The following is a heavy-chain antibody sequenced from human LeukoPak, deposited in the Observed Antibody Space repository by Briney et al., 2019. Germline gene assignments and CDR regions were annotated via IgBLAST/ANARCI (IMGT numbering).Heavy chain of an antibody. V-gene: IGHV4-4*07. J-gene: IGHJ3*02. Sequence: ASETLSLTCTVSVGSISRYYWSGIRRPAGEGLEWVGRIYSSGCPNYNPYLKSRVTMSVDTSKNQSSLKLSSVTAADTAVDYGARVEPYYDILTTYYGKYYQAFDIWGQGTMVTVSS. CDR1: VGSISRYY. CDR2: IYSSGCP. D-gene: IGHD3-9*01. CDR3: ARVEPYYDILTTYYGKYYQAFDI.